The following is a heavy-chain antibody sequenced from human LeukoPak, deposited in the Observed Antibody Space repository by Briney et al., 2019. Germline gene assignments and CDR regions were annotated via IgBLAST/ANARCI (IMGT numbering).Heavy chain of an antibody. CDR3: ARDLRGHYPRVVRGAFDY. Sequence: ASVKVSCKASGYTFTNYDINWVRQATGQGLEWMGWMNPNNDNTGYAQKFQGRVTMTRNTSISTAYMELSSLRSEDTAVYYCARDLRGHYPRVVRGAFDYWGQGTLVTVSS. D-gene: IGHD3-10*01. J-gene: IGHJ4*02. V-gene: IGHV1-8*01. CDR2: MNPNNDNT. CDR1: GYTFTNYD.